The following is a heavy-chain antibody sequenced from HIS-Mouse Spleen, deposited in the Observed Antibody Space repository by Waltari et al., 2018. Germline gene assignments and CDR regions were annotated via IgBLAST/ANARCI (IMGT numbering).Heavy chain of an antibody. Sequence: TGRSLRLSCAASGFTFSSYGMHWVRQAPGKGLEWVAVISYDGSNKYYADSVKGRFTISRDNSKNTLYLQMNSLRAEDTAVYYCAKDKHHAFDYWGQGTLVTVSS. CDR2: ISYDGSNK. CDR3: AKDKHHAFDY. J-gene: IGHJ4*02. V-gene: IGHV3-30*18. CDR1: GFTFSSYG.